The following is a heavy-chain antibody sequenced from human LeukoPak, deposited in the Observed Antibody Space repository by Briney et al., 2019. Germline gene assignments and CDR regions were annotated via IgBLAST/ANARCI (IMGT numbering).Heavy chain of an antibody. V-gene: IGHV4-59*01. D-gene: IGHD6-19*01. CDR2: IYYSGST. CDR3: ASQLSGWYSLDC. CDR1: GGSISSYY. J-gene: IGHJ4*02. Sequence: SETLSLTCTVSGGSISSYYWSWIRQPPGKGLEWIGYIYYSGSTNYNPSLKSRVTISVDTSKNQFSLKLSSVTAADTAVYYCASQLSGWYSLDCWGQGTLVTVSS.